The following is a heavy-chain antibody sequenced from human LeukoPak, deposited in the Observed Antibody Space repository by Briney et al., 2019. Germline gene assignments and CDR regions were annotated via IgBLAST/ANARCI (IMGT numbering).Heavy chain of an antibody. D-gene: IGHD1-26*01. J-gene: IGHJ4*02. Sequence: GGSLRLSCAASGFTASSYAMSWVRQAPGMGLQLVSAIDIGGGSTYSADSVKGRFTISRDNSKNTLYLQMDSLRAEDTAVYFCAKDYRGSFTDWGQGTLVTVPS. V-gene: IGHV3-23*01. CDR2: IDIGGGST. CDR1: GFTASSYA. CDR3: AKDYRGSFTD.